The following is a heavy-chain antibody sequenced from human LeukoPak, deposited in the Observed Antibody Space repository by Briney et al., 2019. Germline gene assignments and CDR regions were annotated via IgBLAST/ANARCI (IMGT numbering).Heavy chain of an antibody. CDR1: GGSISSSSYY. V-gene: IGHV4-39*01. CDR3: ARRNGVRGVIRPHWFDP. J-gene: IGHJ5*02. CDR2: IYYSGST. Sequence: SETLSLTCTVSGGSISSSSYYWGWIRQPPGKGLEWIGSIYYSGSTYYNPSLKSRVTISVDTSKNQFSLKLSSVTAADTAVYYCARRNGVRGVIRPHWFDPWGQGTLVTVSS. D-gene: IGHD3-10*01.